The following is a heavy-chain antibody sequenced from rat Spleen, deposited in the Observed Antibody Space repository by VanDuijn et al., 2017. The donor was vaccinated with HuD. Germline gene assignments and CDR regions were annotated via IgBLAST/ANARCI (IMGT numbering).Heavy chain of an antibody. V-gene: IGHV5-22*01. J-gene: IGHJ2*01. CDR3: ARKDTPDY. CDR1: GFTFSDYY. Sequence: EVQLVESDGGLVQPGRSLKLSCVASGFTFSDYYMAWVRQAPKKGLEWVASISYEGSNTYYGDSVKGRFTVSRDNTKSTLHLQMDSLKSEDTAIYYCARKDTPDYWGQGVMVTVSS. CDR2: ISYEGSNT. D-gene: IGHD2-1*01.